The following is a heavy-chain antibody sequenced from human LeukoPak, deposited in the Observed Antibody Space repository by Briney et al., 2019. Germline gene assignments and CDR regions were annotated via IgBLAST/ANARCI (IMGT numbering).Heavy chain of an antibody. V-gene: IGHV4-59*01. J-gene: IGHJ6*02. CDR1: GGSISSYY. CDR2: IYYSGST. Sequence: SETLSLTCTVSGGSISSYYWSWIRQPPGKGLEWIGYIYYSGSTNYNPSLKSRVTISVDTSKNQFSLKLSSVTAADTAVYYCARDRVEYSRRFYYYGMDVWGQGTTVTVSS. CDR3: ARDRVEYSRRFYYYGMDV. D-gene: IGHD6-6*01.